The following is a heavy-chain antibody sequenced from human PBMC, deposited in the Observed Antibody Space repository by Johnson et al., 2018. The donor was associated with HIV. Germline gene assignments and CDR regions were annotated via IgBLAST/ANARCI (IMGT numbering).Heavy chain of an antibody. CDR1: GFTFSSYA. CDR2: ISYDGSNE. CDR3: ARGLRDSSGHPFAFDF. Sequence: QMLLVESGGGVVQPGRSLRLSCAASGFTFSSYAMHWVRQAPGKGLEWVAVISYDGSNEYYADSVKGRFTISRDNSKNTLFLQMNTLRAEDTAVYYCARGLRDSSGHPFAFDFWGHGTMVTVSS. V-gene: IGHV3-30-3*01. J-gene: IGHJ3*01. D-gene: IGHD3-22*01.